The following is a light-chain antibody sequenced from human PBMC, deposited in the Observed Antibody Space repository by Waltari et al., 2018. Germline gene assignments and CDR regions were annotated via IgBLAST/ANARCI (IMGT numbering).Light chain of an antibody. Sequence: EIVLTQSPGSLSLSPWEIATLSCRASQTIIGSWLTWYHQKPGQAPRRLIYGASSRATAIPDRFSGSGSGTDFTLTISRLEPEDFAVYYCQQYDGSSVTFGGGTKVEIK. CDR3: QQYDGSSVT. CDR1: QTIIGSW. CDR2: GAS. V-gene: IGKV3-20*01. J-gene: IGKJ4*01.